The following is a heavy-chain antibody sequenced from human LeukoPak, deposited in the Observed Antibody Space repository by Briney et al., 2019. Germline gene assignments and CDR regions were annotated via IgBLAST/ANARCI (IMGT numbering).Heavy chain of an antibody. D-gene: IGHD3-22*01. CDR3: ARAPRGNYYDSFDI. CDR2: IKQDGSGK. Sequence: GGSLRLSCAASGFTFSSYWMSWVRQAPGKGLEWVANIKQDGSGKYYVDSVKGRFTISRDNAKNSLYLQMNSLGAEDTAVYYCARAPRGNYYDSFDIWGQGTMVTVSS. CDR1: GFTFSSYW. J-gene: IGHJ3*02. V-gene: IGHV3-7*01.